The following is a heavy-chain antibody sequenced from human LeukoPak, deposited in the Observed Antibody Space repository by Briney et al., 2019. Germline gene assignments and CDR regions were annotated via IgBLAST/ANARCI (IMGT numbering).Heavy chain of an antibody. Sequence: GSSVTVSSTASRYIFTKYYIHWVRQAPRQGREWMAWMNPKNANTGYPQKFQGRVTLTRNTPLHTAYIELSGLRCGDTGAYYCARGPMYSASYNYWGQGTLVTVSS. CDR1: RYIFTKYY. V-gene: IGHV1-8*01. CDR2: MNPKNANT. D-gene: IGHD1-26*01. J-gene: IGHJ4*02. CDR3: ARGPMYSASYNY.